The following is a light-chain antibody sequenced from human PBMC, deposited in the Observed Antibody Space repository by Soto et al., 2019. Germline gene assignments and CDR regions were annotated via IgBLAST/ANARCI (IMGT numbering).Light chain of an antibody. V-gene: IGLV2-8*01. CDR1: SSDVGRFNF. Sequence: QSALTQPPSASGSPGQSVTISCTGTSSDVGRFNFVSWYQQHPGKAPKLMIYEVNKRPSGVPDRFSGSKSGNTASLTVSGLQVEDEADYYCNSYAGSRILVFGGGTKVTVL. CDR2: EVN. CDR3: NSYAGSRILV. J-gene: IGLJ2*01.